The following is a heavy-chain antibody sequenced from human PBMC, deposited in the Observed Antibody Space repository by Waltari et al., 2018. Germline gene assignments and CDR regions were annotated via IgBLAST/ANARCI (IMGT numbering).Heavy chain of an antibody. CDR2: VHRSGRT. J-gene: IGHJ4*02. CDR3: ARDRGRGLYLDS. V-gene: IGHV4-4*02. Sequence: QLQLQQSGPGLVKPSESLSPPCAGSGDSMGSRDFWSWVRQSPGKGLEWIGQVHRSGRTNYNPSLASRVTMSIDTSNNQFSLKVTSATAADTAIYYCARDRGRGLYLDSWGQGILVTVSP. CDR1: GDSMGSRDF. D-gene: IGHD2-15*01.